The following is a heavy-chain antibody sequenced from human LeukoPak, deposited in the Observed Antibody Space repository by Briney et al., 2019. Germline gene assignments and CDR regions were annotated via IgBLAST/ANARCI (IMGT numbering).Heavy chain of an antibody. D-gene: IGHD3-22*01. CDR1: GFSVSSYG. V-gene: IGHV3-30*02. J-gene: IGHJ1*01. CDR3: ARDDYYDVSRYSEYFQH. Sequence: GGSLPLSCAASGFSVSSYGMHWVRQAPGKGLEWVAFLRNDRTNKYYADSVKGRFTISRDNSKNTLYLQINSLRAEDTAMYYCARDDYYDVSRYSEYFQHWGQGTPVTVSS. CDR2: LRNDRTNK.